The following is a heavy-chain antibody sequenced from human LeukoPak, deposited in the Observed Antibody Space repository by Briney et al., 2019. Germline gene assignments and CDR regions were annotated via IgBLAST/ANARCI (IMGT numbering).Heavy chain of an antibody. D-gene: IGHD3-10*01. CDR2: ISGSGGST. V-gene: IGHV3-23*01. CDR1: GFTFNNYA. CDR3: AKRSREGYYFDY. J-gene: IGHJ4*02. Sequence: GGSLRLSCAASGFTFNNYAMSWVRQAPGKGLEWVSAISGSGGSTYYADSVKGRFTISRDNSKNTLYLQMNSLRAEDTAVYYCAKRSREGYYFDYWGQGTLVTVSS.